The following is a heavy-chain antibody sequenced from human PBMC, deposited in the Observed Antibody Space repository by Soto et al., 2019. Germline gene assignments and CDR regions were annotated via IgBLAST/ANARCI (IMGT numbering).Heavy chain of an antibody. Sequence: SETLSLTCTVSGGSVSSGSYYWSWIRQPPGKGLEWIGYIYYSGSTNYNPSLKSRVTISVDTSKNQFSLKLSSVTAADTAVYYCARVGLGEQQLDYDYYYYYGMDVWGQGTTVTVSS. CDR1: GGSVSSGSYY. CDR2: IYYSGST. CDR3: ARVGLGEQQLDYDYYYYYGMDV. D-gene: IGHD6-13*01. V-gene: IGHV4-61*01. J-gene: IGHJ6*02.